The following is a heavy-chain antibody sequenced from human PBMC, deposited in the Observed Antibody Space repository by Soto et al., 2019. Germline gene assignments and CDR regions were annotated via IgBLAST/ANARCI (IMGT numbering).Heavy chain of an antibody. J-gene: IGHJ3*02. CDR2: ISWNSGSI. Sequence: DVQLVESGGGLVQPGRSLRLSCAASGFTFDDYAMHWVRQAPGKGLEWVSGISWNSGSIGYADSVKGRFTISRDNAKNSLYLQMNSLRAEDTALYYCAKILQTGAFDIWGQGTMVTVSS. CDR3: AKILQTGAFDI. CDR1: GFTFDDYA. V-gene: IGHV3-9*01.